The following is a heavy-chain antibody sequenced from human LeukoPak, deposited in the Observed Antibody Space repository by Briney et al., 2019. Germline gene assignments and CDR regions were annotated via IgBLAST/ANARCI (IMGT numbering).Heavy chain of an antibody. D-gene: IGHD5-18*01. V-gene: IGHV1-24*01. J-gene: IGHJ4*02. CDR2: FDPEDGET. Sequence: SVKVSCKVSGYTLTELSMHWVRQAPGKGLEWMGGFDPEDGETIYAQKFQGRVTMTEDTSTDTAYMELSSLRSEDTAVYYCATWYSYGYCFDYWGQGTLVTVSS. CDR3: ATWYSYGYCFDY. CDR1: GYTLTELS.